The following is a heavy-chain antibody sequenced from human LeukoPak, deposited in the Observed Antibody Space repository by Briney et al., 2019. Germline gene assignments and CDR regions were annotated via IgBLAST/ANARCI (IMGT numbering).Heavy chain of an antibody. CDR1: GGSFSGYY. CDR2: INHSGST. J-gene: IGHJ4*02. D-gene: IGHD2-2*01. V-gene: IGHV4-34*01. CDR3: VRGQPPSREFDY. Sequence: SETLSLTCAVYGGSFSGYYWSWIRQPPGKGLEWIGEINHSGSTNYNPSLKSRVTISVDTSKNQFSLKLSSVTAADTAVYYCVRGQPPSREFDYWGQGTLVTVSS.